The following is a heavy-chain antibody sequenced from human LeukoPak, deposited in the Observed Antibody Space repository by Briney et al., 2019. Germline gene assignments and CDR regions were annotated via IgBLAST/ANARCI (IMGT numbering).Heavy chain of an antibody. D-gene: IGHD3-22*01. J-gene: IGHJ5*02. CDR3: ASLTYYYDSSGYPHIYNWFDP. CDR1: GGTFSSYA. V-gene: IGHV1-69*06. CDR2: IIPIFGTA. Sequence: SVKVSCKASGGTFSSYAISWVRQAPGQGLEWMGGIIPIFGTANYAQKFQGRVTITADKSTSTAYMELSSLRSEDTAVYYCASLTYYYDSSGYPHIYNWFDPWGQGTLVTVSS.